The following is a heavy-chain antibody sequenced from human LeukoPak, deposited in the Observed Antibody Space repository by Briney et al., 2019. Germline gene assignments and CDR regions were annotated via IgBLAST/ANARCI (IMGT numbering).Heavy chain of an antibody. J-gene: IGHJ4*02. D-gene: IGHD5-18*01. Sequence: ASVKVSCKASVGTFISYAISWVRQAPGQGLEWMGGIIPIFGTANYAQKFQGRVTITADESTSTAYMELSSLRSEDTAVYYCARGDGRGYSYGVDYWGQGTLVTVSS. CDR1: VGTFISYA. V-gene: IGHV1-69*13. CDR3: ARGDGRGYSYGVDY. CDR2: IIPIFGTA.